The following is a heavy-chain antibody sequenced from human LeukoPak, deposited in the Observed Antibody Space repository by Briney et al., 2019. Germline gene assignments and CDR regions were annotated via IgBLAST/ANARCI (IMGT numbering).Heavy chain of an antibody. CDR3: ARDNSVRDEVWWFNP. V-gene: IGHV1-69*06. J-gene: IGHJ5*02. D-gene: IGHD5-24*01. CDR2: IIPIFGTA. CDR1: GYTFTSYG. Sequence: SVKVSCKASGYTFTSYGISWVRQAPGQGLEWMGGIIPIFGTANYAQKFQGRVTITADKSTSTAYMELSSLRSEDTAVYYCARDNSVRDEVWWFNPWGQGTLVTVSS.